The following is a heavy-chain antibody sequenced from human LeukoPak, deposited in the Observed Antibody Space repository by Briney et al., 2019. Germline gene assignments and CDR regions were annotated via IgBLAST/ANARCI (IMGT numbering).Heavy chain of an antibody. Sequence: GGSLRLSCAASGFTFSSYEMNWVRQAPGKGLEWVSYISSSGSTIYYADSVKGRFTISRDNAKNSLYLQMNSLRAEDTAVYYCARESGYSYGTPPPFDYWGQGTLVTVSS. V-gene: IGHV3-48*03. CDR2: ISSSGSTI. J-gene: IGHJ4*02. D-gene: IGHD5-18*01. CDR1: GFTFSSYE. CDR3: ARESGYSYGTPPPFDY.